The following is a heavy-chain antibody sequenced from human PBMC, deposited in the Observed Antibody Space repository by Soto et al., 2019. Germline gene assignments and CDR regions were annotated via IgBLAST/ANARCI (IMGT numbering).Heavy chain of an antibody. V-gene: IGHV3-23*01. CDR1: GFTFSSYA. CDR2: ISGSGGST. J-gene: IGHJ4*02. Sequence: HPVESRRLSCAASGFTFSSYAMSWVRQAPGKGLEWVSAISGSGGSTYYADSVKGRFTISRDNSKNTLYLQMNSLSAEDTAVYYCAKVDRRSAGSYSADYWGQGTLVTVSS. D-gene: IGHD1-26*01. CDR3: AKVDRRSAGSYSADY.